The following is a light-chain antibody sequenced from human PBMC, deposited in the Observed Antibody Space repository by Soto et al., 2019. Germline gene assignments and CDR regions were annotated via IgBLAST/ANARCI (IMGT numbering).Light chain of an antibody. CDR2: GAS. CDR3: QHYSNWPRT. V-gene: IGKV3-15*01. J-gene: IGKJ1*01. CDR1: QSVSSN. Sequence: EIVMTQSPATLSVSPGERATLACRASQSVSSNLAWYQQKPGLAPRRLLYGASTSATGITARFSGSGSGTEFTLTISSLQSEDFAVYYCQHYSNWPRTFGQWTKVEIK.